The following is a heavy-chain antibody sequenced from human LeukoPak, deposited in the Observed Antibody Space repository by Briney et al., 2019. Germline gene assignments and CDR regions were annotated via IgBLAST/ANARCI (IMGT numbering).Heavy chain of an antibody. CDR3: ARDLYYYNSSGYYQFDY. Sequence: SETLSLTCTVSGGSITSTSYYWGWIRQPPGKGLEWIGSIYYSGSTYINPSLKSRVTMSLDTSKNQLSLKLSSVTAADTAMYFCARDLYYYNSSGYYQFDYWGQGTLVTVSS. CDR2: IYYSGST. CDR1: GGSITSTSYY. J-gene: IGHJ4*02. V-gene: IGHV4-39*07. D-gene: IGHD3-22*01.